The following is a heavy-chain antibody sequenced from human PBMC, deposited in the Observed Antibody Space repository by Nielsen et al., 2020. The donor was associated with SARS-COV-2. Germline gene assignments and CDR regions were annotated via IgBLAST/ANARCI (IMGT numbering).Heavy chain of an antibody. J-gene: IGHJ4*02. V-gene: IGHV4-59*08. D-gene: IGHD5-12*01. CDR3: ARRLGYSGYDGEDDY. CDR1: GGSISSYY. Sequence: SETLSLTCTVSGGSISSYYWSWIRQPPGKGLEWIGYIYYSGSTNYNPSLKSRVTISVDTSKNQSSLKLSSVTAADTAVYYCARRLGYSGYDGEDDYWGQGTLVTVSS. CDR2: IYYSGST.